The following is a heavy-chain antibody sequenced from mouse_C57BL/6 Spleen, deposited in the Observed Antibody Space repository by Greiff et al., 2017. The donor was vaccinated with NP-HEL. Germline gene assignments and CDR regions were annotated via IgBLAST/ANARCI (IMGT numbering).Heavy chain of an antibody. CDR1: GFTFSDYG. Sequence: EVQRVESGGGLVKPGGSLKLSCAASGFTFSDYGMHWVRQAPEKGLEWVAYISSGSSTIYYADTVKGRFTISRDNAKNTLFLQMTSLRSEDTAMDYCARRFNWEGAMDYWGQGTSVTVSS. J-gene: IGHJ4*01. V-gene: IGHV5-17*01. D-gene: IGHD4-1*01. CDR2: ISSGSSTI. CDR3: ARRFNWEGAMDY.